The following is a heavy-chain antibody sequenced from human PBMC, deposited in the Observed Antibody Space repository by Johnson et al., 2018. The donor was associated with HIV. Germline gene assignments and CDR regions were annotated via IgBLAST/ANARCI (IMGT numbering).Heavy chain of an antibody. Sequence: VQLVESGGGLVQPGGSLRLSCAASRFTVNSNYMSWVRQTPGKGLEWVANINQDGSEKYYVDSARGRFTISRDNAKNSLYLQMSSLRAEDTAVYYCARDRVPAAIGLAYRGAFDIWGQGTMVTVSS. CDR3: ARDRVPAAIGLAYRGAFDI. CDR1: RFTVNSNY. CDR2: INQDGSEK. D-gene: IGHD2-2*02. J-gene: IGHJ3*02. V-gene: IGHV3-7*01.